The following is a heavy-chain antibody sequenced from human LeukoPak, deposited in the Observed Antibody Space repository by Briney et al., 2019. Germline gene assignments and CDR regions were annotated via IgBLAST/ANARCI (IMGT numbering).Heavy chain of an antibody. D-gene: IGHD3-3*01. CDR1: GGSISSSSYY. V-gene: IGHV4-39*07. CDR3: ARDRPFWSGSIFDY. CDR2: IYYSGST. J-gene: IGHJ4*02. Sequence: SETLSLTCTVSGGSISSSSYYWGWIRQPPGKGLEWIGSIYYSGSTYYNPSLKSRVTISVDTFKNQFSLKLSSVTAADTAVYYCARDRPFWSGSIFDYWGQGTLVTVSS.